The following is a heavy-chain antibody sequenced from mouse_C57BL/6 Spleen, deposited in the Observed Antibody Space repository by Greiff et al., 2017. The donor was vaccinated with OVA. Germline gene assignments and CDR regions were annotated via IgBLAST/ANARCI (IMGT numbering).Heavy chain of an antibody. Sequence: EVNLVASGGGLVQPGGSLSLSCAASGFTFTDYYMSWVRQPPGTALAWLGFIRNKANGYTTESSTSVTGRFTISRDNSPSILYLQMNALRAEDSATYYCASPIYDGYYGLAYWGQGTLVTVSA. D-gene: IGHD2-3*01. J-gene: IGHJ3*01. CDR3: ASPIYDGYYGLAY. CDR2: IRNKANGYTT. CDR1: GFTFTDYY. V-gene: IGHV7-3*01.